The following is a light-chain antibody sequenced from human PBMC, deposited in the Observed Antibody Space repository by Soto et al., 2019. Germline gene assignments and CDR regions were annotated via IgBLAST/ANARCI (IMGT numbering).Light chain of an antibody. V-gene: IGKV1-27*01. CDR2: AAS. Sequence: DVQMTQSPSSLSASVGDRVTITCRASRDISSSLAWYQQKPGKVPKLLIYAASTLHAGVQSRFSGSGSGTFFTLTIKSLQPEDVATYYCQKYNSAPNTFGLGTRLEIK. J-gene: IGKJ2*01. CDR3: QKYNSAPNT. CDR1: RDISSS.